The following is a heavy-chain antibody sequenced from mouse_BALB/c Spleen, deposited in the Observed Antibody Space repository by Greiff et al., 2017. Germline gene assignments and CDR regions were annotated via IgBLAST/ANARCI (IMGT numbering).Heavy chain of an antibody. CDR3: AKHYGSSYDY. J-gene: IGHJ2*01. Sequence: VQVVESGPGLVAPSQSLSITCTVSGFSLTDYGVSWIRQPPGKGLEWLGAIWGGGSTYYNSALKSRLSISKDNSKSQVFLKMNSLQTDDTAMYYCAKHYGSSYDYWGQGTTLTVSS. V-gene: IGHV2-6-5*01. D-gene: IGHD1-1*01. CDR2: IWGGGST. CDR1: GFSLTDYG.